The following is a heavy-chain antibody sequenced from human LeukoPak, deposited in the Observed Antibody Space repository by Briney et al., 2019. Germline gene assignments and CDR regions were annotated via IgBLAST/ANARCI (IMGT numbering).Heavy chain of an antibody. Sequence: GGSLRLSCAASGFTFDDYAMHWVRQAPGKGREWVSGISWNSGSIGYADSVKGRFTISRDNAKNSLYLQMNSLRAEDTALYYCAKDNLVWIGARPGGMDVWGQGTTVTVSS. CDR3: AKDNLVWIGARPGGMDV. CDR2: ISWNSGSI. D-gene: IGHD6-6*01. J-gene: IGHJ6*02. V-gene: IGHV3-9*01. CDR1: GFTFDDYA.